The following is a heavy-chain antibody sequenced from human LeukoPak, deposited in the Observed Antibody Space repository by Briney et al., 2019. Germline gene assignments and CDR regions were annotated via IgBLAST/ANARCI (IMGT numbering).Heavy chain of an antibody. V-gene: IGHV1-2*06. D-gene: IGHD3-10*01. CDR2: INPNSGGT. J-gene: IGHJ5*02. CDR3: AGNRITMVRGVMSFWFDP. Sequence: ASVKVSCKASGYTFTGYYMHWVRQAPGQGLEWMGRINPNSGGTNYAQKFQGRVTMTRDTSISTAYMELSRLRSDDTAVYYCAGNRITMVRGVMSFWFDPWGQGTLVTVSS. CDR1: GYTFTGYY.